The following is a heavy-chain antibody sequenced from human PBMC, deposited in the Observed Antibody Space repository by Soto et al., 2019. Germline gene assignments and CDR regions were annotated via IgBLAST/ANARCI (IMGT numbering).Heavy chain of an antibody. V-gene: IGHV4-34*01. Sequence: SETLSLTCAVYGGSFSGYYWSWIRQPPGKGLEWIGEINHSGSTNYNPCLKSRVTISVDTSKNQFSLKLSSVTAADTAVYYCARGVSTLGYYYYYYMDVWGKGTTVTVSS. CDR3: ARGVSTLGYYYYYYMDV. J-gene: IGHJ6*03. CDR2: INHSGST. D-gene: IGHD6-13*01. CDR1: GGSFSGYY.